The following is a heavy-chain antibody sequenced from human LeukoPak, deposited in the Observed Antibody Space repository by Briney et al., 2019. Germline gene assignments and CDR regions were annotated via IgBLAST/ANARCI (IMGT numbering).Heavy chain of an antibody. V-gene: IGHV3-30*18. CDR2: ISYDGSNK. D-gene: IGHD6-19*01. J-gene: IGHJ4*02. Sequence: PGRSLRLSCAASGFTFSSYGMHWVRQAPGKGLEWVAVISYDGSNKYYADSVKGRFTISRDNSKNTLYPQMNSLRAEDTAVYYCAKDSSGWYDYWGQGTLVTVSS. CDR3: AKDSSGWYDY. CDR1: GFTFSSYG.